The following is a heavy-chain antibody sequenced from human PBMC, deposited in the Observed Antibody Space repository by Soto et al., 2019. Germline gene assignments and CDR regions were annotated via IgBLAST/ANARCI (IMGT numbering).Heavy chain of an antibody. CDR3: ATSASSDR. J-gene: IGHJ4*02. Sequence: VQLVEAGGGVVQPGRSLRLSCVASGFLFDTYGMHWVLQTPGKVLEWVAIISYDGGHKEYADSVKGRFAISRDNSENTLYLQMNNLGVEDTALYYCATSASSDRRGQGTQVTVSS. CDR2: ISYDGGHK. V-gene: IGHV3-30*03. CDR1: GFLFDTYG. D-gene: IGHD1-26*01.